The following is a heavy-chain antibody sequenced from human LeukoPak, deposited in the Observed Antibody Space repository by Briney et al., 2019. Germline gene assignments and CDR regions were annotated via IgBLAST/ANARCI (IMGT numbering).Heavy chain of an antibody. CDR1: GFTFSNAW. Sequence: PGGSLRLSCAASGFTFSNAWMSWVRQAPGKGLEWVSSISSTSSSIYYADSGKGRFTISRDNCKNSLFLQMNSLRAEDTAVYYCAREGYGPVNFPLDDWGQGTLVTVSS. CDR3: AREGYGPVNFPLDD. J-gene: IGHJ4*02. D-gene: IGHD3-10*01. CDR2: ISSTSSSI. V-gene: IGHV3-21*01.